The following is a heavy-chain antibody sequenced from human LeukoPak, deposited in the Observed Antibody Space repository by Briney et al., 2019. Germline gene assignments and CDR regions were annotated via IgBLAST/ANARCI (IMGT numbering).Heavy chain of an antibody. J-gene: IGHJ1*01. D-gene: IGHD2-15*01. Sequence: ASGKVSCKASGHTFSSYDPNWVRQATGHRLEWMGWMNPYSGNTGYSQKFQVRVTMTRDTCVSTAYLELTTLRSGDTAVYYCARGPPPYCSGESCYSVLYFHHWGQGTLVTVSS. CDR3: ARGPPPYCSGESCYSVLYFHH. CDR2: MNPYSGNT. CDR1: GHTFSSYD. V-gene: IGHV1-8*01.